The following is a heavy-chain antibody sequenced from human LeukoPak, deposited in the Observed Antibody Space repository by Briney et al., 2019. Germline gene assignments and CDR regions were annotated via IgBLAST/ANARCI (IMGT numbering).Heavy chain of an antibody. D-gene: IGHD3-22*01. V-gene: IGHV3-7*01. CDR2: INPDGSEK. J-gene: IGHJ6*04. CDR3: ARDMGYDSSGSNV. CDR1: GFTFSSDW. Sequence: GGSLRLSCAVSGFTFSSDWMIWVRQAPGKGLEWVSDINPDGSEKNYVDSVRGRFTISRDNAKNSLYLQMNSLRAEDTAVYYCARDMGYDSSGSNVWGKGTTVTVSS.